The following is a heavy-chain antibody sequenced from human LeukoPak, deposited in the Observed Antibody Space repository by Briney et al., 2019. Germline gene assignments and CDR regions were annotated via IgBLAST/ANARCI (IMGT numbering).Heavy chain of an antibody. J-gene: IGHJ5*02. CDR1: GGSISSYY. D-gene: IGHD3-22*01. Sequence: SETLSLTCTVSGGSISSYYWSWLRQPPGKGLEWIGYIYYSGSTNYNPSLKSRVTISVDTSKSQFSLKLSSVTAADTAVYYCARERQRYYDSSGYQNWFDPWGQGTLVTVSS. CDR3: ARERQRYYDSSGYQNWFDP. V-gene: IGHV4-59*01. CDR2: IYYSGST.